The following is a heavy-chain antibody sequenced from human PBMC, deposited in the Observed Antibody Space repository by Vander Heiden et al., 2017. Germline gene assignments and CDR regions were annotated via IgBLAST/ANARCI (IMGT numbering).Heavy chain of an antibody. CDR1: GGSISSYY. V-gene: IGHV4-59*01. Sequence: QVQLPESGPGLVKPSETLSLTCTVSGGSISSYYWSWIRQPTGKGLEWIGYIDYSGSTNYNPSLKSRVTISVDTSKNQFSLKLSSVTAADTAVYYCARDSRFLEWLLPHHYYYGMDVWGQGTTVTVSS. D-gene: IGHD3-3*01. J-gene: IGHJ6*02. CDR3: ARDSRFLEWLLPHHYYYGMDV. CDR2: IDYSGST.